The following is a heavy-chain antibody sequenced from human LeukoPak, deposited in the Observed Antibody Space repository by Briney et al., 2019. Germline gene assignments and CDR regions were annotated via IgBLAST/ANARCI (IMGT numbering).Heavy chain of an antibody. CDR3: ARDRGYSGYDVLFDY. CDR2: IKQDGSEK. CDR1: GFTFSSYW. J-gene: IGHJ4*02. D-gene: IGHD5-12*01. V-gene: IGHV3-7*01. Sequence: GGSLRLSCAASGFTFSSYWMSWVRQAPGKGLEWVANIKQDGSEKYYVDSVKGRFTISRDSAKNSLYLQMNSLRAEDTAVYYCARDRGYSGYDVLFDYWGQGTLVTVSS.